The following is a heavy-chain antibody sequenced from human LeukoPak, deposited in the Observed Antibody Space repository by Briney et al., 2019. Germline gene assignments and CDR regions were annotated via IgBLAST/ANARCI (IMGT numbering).Heavy chain of an antibody. J-gene: IGHJ4*02. D-gene: IGHD5-18*01. V-gene: IGHV1-18*01. Sequence: ASVKVSCKSSGYTFTTYGITWVRQAPGQGLEWMGWISTYNGNTNYAQKLQGRVTMTTDTSTSTAYMELRSLRSDDTAMYYCARDRMDTGTYFDYWGQGTMVTVSS. CDR2: ISTYNGNT. CDR1: GYTFTTYG. CDR3: ARDRMDTGTYFDY.